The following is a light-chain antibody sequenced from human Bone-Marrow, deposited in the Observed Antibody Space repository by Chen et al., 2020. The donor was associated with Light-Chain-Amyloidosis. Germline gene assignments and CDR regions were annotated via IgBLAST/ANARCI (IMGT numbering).Light chain of an antibody. Sequence: HSALTQPASASGSPGQSITISCTGTSSDVGSYNLVSWYQQHPGKAPQLMIYEGSKRPSGVSNRFSGSKSGITASLTISGLQAEDEADYYCCSYAGSSTFDVVFGGGTKLTVL. CDR3: CSYAGSSTFDVV. V-gene: IGLV2-23*03. CDR2: EGS. J-gene: IGLJ2*01. CDR1: SSDVGSYNL.